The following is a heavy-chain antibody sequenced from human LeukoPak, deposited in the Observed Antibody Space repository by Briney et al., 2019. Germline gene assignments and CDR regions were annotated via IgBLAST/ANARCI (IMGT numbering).Heavy chain of an antibody. D-gene: IGHD5-18*01. CDR1: GYSFSNYW. CDR2: VYPGDSDT. Sequence: GESLKISCKGSGYSFSNYWIGWVRQMPGKGLEWMGIVYPGDSDTRYSPSFQGQVTISADKSSSTAYLQWSSLKASDTAMYYCARRATGYSYGYDYWGQGTLVTVYS. CDR3: ARRATGYSYGYDY. V-gene: IGHV5-51*01. J-gene: IGHJ4*02.